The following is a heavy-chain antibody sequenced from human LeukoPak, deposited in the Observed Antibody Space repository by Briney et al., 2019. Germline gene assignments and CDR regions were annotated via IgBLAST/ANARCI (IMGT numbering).Heavy chain of an antibody. Sequence: GESLRISCKGSGYSFTSYWIGWVRQMPGKGLEWMGIIYPGDFDTRYSPSSQGQVTISADKSISTAYLQWSSLKASDTAMYYCARQRGYCSSTSCLQTGMDVWGQGTTVTVSS. CDR1: GYSFTSYW. V-gene: IGHV5-51*01. CDR2: IYPGDFDT. J-gene: IGHJ6*02. CDR3: ARQRGYCSSTSCLQTGMDV. D-gene: IGHD2-2*01.